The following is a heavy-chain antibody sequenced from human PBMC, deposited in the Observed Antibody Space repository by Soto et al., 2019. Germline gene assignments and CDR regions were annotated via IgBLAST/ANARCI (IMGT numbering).Heavy chain of an antibody. CDR2: ISSNGGST. CDR3: VKGRTPSYSSFGPGVF. J-gene: IGHJ4*02. V-gene: IGHV3-64D*06. Sequence: GGSLRLSCSASGFTFSSYAMHWVRQAPGKGLEYVSAISSNGGSTYYADSVKGRFTISRDNSKNTLYLQMSSLRAEDTAVYYCVKGRTPSYSSFGPGVFWGRGTLVTVSS. D-gene: IGHD6-6*01. CDR1: GFTFSSYA.